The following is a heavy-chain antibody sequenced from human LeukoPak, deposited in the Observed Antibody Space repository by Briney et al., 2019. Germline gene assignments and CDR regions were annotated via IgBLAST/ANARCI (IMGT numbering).Heavy chain of an antibody. CDR3: ARDRQYSSSYYYYYYMDV. CDR1: GFTFSSYW. J-gene: IGHJ6*03. V-gene: IGHV3-7*01. CDR2: IKQDGSEK. Sequence: GGSLRLSCAASGFTFSSYWMSWVRQAPGKGLEWVANIKQDGSEKYYVDSVKGRSTISRDNAKNSLYLQMNSLRAEDTAVYYCARDRQYSSSYYYYYYMDVWGKGTTVTVSS. D-gene: IGHD6-13*01.